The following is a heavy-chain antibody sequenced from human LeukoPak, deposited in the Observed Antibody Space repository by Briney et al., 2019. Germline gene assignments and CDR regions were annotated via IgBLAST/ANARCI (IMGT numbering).Heavy chain of an antibody. D-gene: IGHD4-23*01. Sequence: ASVKVSCKTSGGTFITYAINWVRQAPGQGLEWMGGIIPIFGTANYAQKFHGRVTITADESTSTAYMELSSLRSEDTAVYYCARGWLAETTVVTPYNYWGQGTLVTVSS. CDR1: GGTFITYA. CDR3: ARGWLAETTVVTPYNY. CDR2: IIPIFGTA. V-gene: IGHV1-69*01. J-gene: IGHJ4*02.